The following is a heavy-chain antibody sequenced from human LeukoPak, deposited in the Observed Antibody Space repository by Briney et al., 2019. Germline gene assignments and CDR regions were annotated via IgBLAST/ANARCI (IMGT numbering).Heavy chain of an antibody. Sequence: PGGSLRLSCAASGFRFSSYEMNWVRQAPGKGLEWVSYISTSGSSEYYADSVKGRFTISRDNAKNTLFLQMNSLRAEDTAIYYCAKDHGTAVAGFYYWGQGTLVTVSS. CDR3: AKDHGTAVAGFYY. V-gene: IGHV3-48*03. J-gene: IGHJ4*02. D-gene: IGHD6-19*01. CDR1: GFRFSSYE. CDR2: ISTSGSSE.